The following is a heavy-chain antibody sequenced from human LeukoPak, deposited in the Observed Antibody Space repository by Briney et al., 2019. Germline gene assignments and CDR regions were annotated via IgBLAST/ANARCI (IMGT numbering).Heavy chain of an antibody. D-gene: IGHD6-6*01. V-gene: IGHV3-23*01. J-gene: IGHJ6*04. CDR3: ANLLHSSSPHFV. Sequence: QPGGSLRLSCAASGFTFSTYAMTWVRQAPGKGPEWVSSISDTGGNTYYADAVKGRFTISRDNSKKTLYLQMNSLRAEDTAVYYCANLLHSSSPHFVWGKGTTVTVSS. CDR1: GFTFSTYA. CDR2: ISDTGGNT.